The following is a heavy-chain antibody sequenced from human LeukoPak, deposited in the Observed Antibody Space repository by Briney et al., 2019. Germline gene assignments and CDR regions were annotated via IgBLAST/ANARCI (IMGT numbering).Heavy chain of an antibody. CDR1: RFTFSSYA. CDR3: ATPVQKEVVVVAANDY. J-gene: IGHJ4*02. D-gene: IGHD2-15*01. Sequence: PGRSLRLSCAASRFTFSSYAMHWVRQAPGKGLEWVAVISYDGSNKYYADSVKGRFTISRDNSKNTLYLQMNSLRAEDTAVYYCATPVQKEVVVVAANDYWGQGTLVTVSS. CDR2: ISYDGSNK. V-gene: IGHV3-30-3*01.